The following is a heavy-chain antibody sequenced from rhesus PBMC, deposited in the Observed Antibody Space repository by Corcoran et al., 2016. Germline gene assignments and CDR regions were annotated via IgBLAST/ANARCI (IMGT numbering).Heavy chain of an antibody. CDR2: INPYHGNT. Sequence: QVQLVQSGAEVKKPGSSVKVSCKASGYTFTDYYMHWVRQAPRQGIEWMGWINPYHGNTKYEQKFQGRVTMTRDTVASTAYMELSSLRAEDTAVYYWARGSSGWSGGGLDSWGQGVVVTVSS. CDR3: ARGSSGWSGGGLDS. D-gene: IGHD6S26*01. CDR1: GYTFTDYY. V-gene: IGHV1S2*01. J-gene: IGHJ6*01.